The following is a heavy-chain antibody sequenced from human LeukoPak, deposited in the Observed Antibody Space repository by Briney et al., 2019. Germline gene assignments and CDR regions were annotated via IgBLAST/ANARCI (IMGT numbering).Heavy chain of an antibody. CDR2: INPNSGGT. CDR1: GYTFTGYY. J-gene: IGHJ5*02. V-gene: IGHV1-2*06. D-gene: IGHD6-19*01. Sequence: GASVKVSCKXSGYTFTGYYMHWVRQAPGQGLDRMGRINPNSGGTNYAQKFQGRVTMTRDTSISTAYMELSRLRSDDTAVYYCARVGSGWPRANWFDPWGQGTLVTVSS. CDR3: ARVGSGWPRANWFDP.